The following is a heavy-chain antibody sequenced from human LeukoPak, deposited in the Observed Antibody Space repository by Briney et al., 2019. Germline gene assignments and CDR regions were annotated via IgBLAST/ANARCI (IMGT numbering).Heavy chain of an antibody. Sequence: GGSLRLSCAASGFTFDAYGLSWVRQAPGKGLEWVSGINWNDGSTDYADSVKGRFTISRDKAKNSLYLQMNSLRAEDTALYYCARVPETTQLFDYWGQGTLVTVSS. CDR2: INWNDGST. D-gene: IGHD1-14*01. CDR3: ARVPETTQLFDY. V-gene: IGHV3-20*04. CDR1: GFTFDAYG. J-gene: IGHJ4*02.